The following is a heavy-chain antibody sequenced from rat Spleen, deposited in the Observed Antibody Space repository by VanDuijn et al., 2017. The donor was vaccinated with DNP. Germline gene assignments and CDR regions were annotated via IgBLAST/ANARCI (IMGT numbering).Heavy chain of an antibody. Sequence: EVQLVESGGGLVQPGRSLKLSCAASGFTFSDYNMAWVRQAQKKGLEWVVTMSYEGSSTYYRESVKGRFTISRDHAKSTLYLQMDSLRSEDTATYFCARHGRVTTFATYWYFDFWGPGTMVTVSS. J-gene: IGHJ1*01. CDR2: MSYEGSST. D-gene: IGHD1-11*01. V-gene: IGHV5-7*01. CDR3: ARHGRVTTFATYWYFDF. CDR1: GFTFSDYN.